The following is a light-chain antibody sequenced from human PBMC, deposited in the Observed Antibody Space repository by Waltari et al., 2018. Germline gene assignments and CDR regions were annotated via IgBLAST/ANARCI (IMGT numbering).Light chain of an antibody. V-gene: IGKV3-20*01. CDR2: GAC. J-gene: IGKJ3*01. CDR3: QQYGNSPLLT. CDR1: QSVSSSY. Sequence: EIVLTQSPGTLSLSPGERATLSCRASQSVSSSYLAWYQQKPGQAPRLLIYGACSRATSSPDRFSGGGSGTDFTLTISRLEPEGFAVYYCQQYGNSPLLTFGPGTKVDIK.